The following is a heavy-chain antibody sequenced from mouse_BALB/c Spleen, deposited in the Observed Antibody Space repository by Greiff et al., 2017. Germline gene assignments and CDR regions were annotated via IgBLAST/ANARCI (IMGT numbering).Heavy chain of an antibody. Sequence: QVQLQQSGAELVKPGTSVKLSCKASGYNFTSYWINWVKLRPGQGLEWIGDIYPGSGSTNYNEKFKSKATLTVDTSSSTAYMQLSSLASEDSALYYCASYGPYAMDYWGQGTSVTVSS. CDR1: GYNFTSYW. V-gene: IGHV1-55*01. D-gene: IGHD2-10*02. CDR2: IYPGSGST. CDR3: ASYGPYAMDY. J-gene: IGHJ4*01.